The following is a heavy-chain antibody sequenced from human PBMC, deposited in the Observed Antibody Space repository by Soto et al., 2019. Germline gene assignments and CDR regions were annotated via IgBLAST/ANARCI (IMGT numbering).Heavy chain of an antibody. V-gene: IGHV3-33*01. CDR1: GFTFSSYG. D-gene: IGHD1-26*01. Sequence: PGGSLRLSCAASGFTFSSYGMHWVRQAPGKGLEWVAVIWYDGSNKYYADSVKGRFTISRDNSKNTLYLQMSSLRAEDTAVYYCARNPLVGAYYYYYGMDVWGQGTTVTVSS. CDR3: ARNPLVGAYYYYYGMDV. CDR2: IWYDGSNK. J-gene: IGHJ6*02.